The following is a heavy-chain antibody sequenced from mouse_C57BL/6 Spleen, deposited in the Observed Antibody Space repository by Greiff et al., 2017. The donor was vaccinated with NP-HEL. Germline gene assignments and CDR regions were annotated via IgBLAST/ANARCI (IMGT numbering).Heavy chain of an antibody. CDR3: PRRPYYYGSSCYWYFDV. V-gene: IGHV1-80*01. D-gene: IGHD1-1*01. J-gene: IGHJ1*03. Sequence: QVQLQQSGAELVKPGASVKISCKASGYAFSSYWMNWVKQRPGKGLEWIGQIYPGDGDTNYNGKFKGKATLTADKSSSTAYMQLSSLTSEDSAVYFCPRRPYYYGSSCYWYFDVWGTGTTVTVSS. CDR1: GYAFSSYW. CDR2: IYPGDGDT.